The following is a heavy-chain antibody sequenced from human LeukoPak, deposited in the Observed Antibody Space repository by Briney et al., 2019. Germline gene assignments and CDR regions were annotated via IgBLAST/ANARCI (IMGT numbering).Heavy chain of an antibody. V-gene: IGHV3-21*01. CDR2: ISSSSSYI. CDR1: GFTFSSYS. Sequence: GGSLRLSCAASGFTFSSYSMNWVRQAPGKGLEWVSSISSSSSYIYYADSVKGRFTISRDNSKNTLYLQMNSLRAEDTAVYYCAKGYSSSWSDAFDIWGQGTMVTVSS. CDR3: AKGYSSSWSDAFDI. J-gene: IGHJ3*02. D-gene: IGHD6-13*01.